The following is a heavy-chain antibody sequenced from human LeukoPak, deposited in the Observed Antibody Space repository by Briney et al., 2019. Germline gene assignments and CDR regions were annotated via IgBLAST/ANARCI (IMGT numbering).Heavy chain of an antibody. CDR3: AKDIGYSGSYYTFDY. CDR2: ISWNSGSI. CDR1: GFTFDDYA. D-gene: IGHD1-26*01. V-gene: IGHV3-9*01. J-gene: IGHJ4*02. Sequence: GRSLRLSCAASGFTFDDYAMHWVRQAPGKGLEWASGISWNSGSIGYADSVKGRFTISRDNAKNSLYLQMNSLRAEDTALYYCAKDIGYSGSYYTFDYWGQGTLVTVSS.